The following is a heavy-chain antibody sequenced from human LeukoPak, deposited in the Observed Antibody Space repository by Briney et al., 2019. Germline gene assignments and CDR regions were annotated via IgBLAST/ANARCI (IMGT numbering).Heavy chain of an antibody. J-gene: IGHJ3*02. CDR2: IYYSGST. Sequence: SETLSLTCTVSGGSISSGGYYWSWIRQHPGKGLEWIGYIYYSGSTYYNPSLKSRVTISVDTSKNQFSLKLSSVTAADTAVYYCARVARSLPHRRAFDIWGQGTMVTVSS. V-gene: IGHV4-31*03. CDR3: ARVARSLPHRRAFDI. CDR1: GGSISSGGYY.